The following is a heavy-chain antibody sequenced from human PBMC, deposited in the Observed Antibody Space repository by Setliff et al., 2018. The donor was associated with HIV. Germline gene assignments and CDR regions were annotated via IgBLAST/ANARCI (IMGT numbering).Heavy chain of an antibody. V-gene: IGHV1-2*02. D-gene: IGHD2-2*01. J-gene: IGHJ3*02. CDR3: ARVDCSSTRCYAFDI. CDR1: GYTFSDYY. CDR2: NNPNSGGT. Sequence: GASVKVSCKASGYTFSDYYMHWVRQAPGQGLEWMGWNNPNSGGTNYAQKFQGRVNMTRDTSISTTYMELSRLRSDDTAVYYWARVDCSSTRCYAFDIWGQGTMVTVSS.